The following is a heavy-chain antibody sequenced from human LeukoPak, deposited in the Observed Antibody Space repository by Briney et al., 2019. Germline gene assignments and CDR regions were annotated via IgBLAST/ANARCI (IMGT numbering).Heavy chain of an antibody. J-gene: IGHJ6*03. Sequence: GGSRRLSCAASGFTFSSYAMHWVRQAPGKGLEWVAVISYDGSNKYYADSVKGRFTISRDNSKNTLYLQMNSLRAEDTAVYYCARDALRFLEWLYYMDVWGKGTTVTVSS. CDR3: ARDALRFLEWLYYMDV. CDR1: GFTFSSYA. CDR2: ISYDGSNK. D-gene: IGHD3-3*01. V-gene: IGHV3-30-3*01.